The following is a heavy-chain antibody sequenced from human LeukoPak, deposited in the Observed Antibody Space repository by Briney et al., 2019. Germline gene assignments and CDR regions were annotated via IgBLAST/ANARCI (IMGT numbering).Heavy chain of an antibody. CDR2: INSNGGST. V-gene: IGHV3-64D*09. Sequence: GGSLRLSCSASGFTFSTSAMHWVRQAPGKRLEYVSSINSNGGSTYQADSAKGRFTISRDNSKNTLYLQMSSLRDEDTAVYYCVKDGPGVYDYWGQGTLVTVSS. CDR1: GFTFSTSA. J-gene: IGHJ4*02. D-gene: IGHD1-14*01. CDR3: VKDGPGVYDY.